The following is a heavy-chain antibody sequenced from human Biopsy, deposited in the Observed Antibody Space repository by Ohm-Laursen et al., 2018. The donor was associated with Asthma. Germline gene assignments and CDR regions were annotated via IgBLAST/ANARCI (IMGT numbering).Heavy chain of an antibody. V-gene: IGHV3-30*18. CDR2: ISFDGSNK. CDR1: GFTFSRYW. D-gene: IGHD1-26*01. J-gene: IGHJ4*02. Sequence: SLRLSCTAFGFTFSRYWMHWVRQAPGKGLDWVAVISFDGSNKNYTDSVKGRFTISRDNSRNTLHLQMNSLRAEDTAVYYCAKDVFPGWELRRGPDYWGQGTLVTVSS. CDR3: AKDVFPGWELRRGPDY.